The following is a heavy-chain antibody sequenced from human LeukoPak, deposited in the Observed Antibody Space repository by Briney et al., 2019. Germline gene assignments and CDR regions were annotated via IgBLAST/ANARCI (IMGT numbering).Heavy chain of an antibody. V-gene: IGHV3-21*01. CDR2: ISSSSSYI. D-gene: IGHD3-22*01. J-gene: IGHJ4*02. Sequence: PGGSLRLSCAASGFTFSDHYIDWVRQAPGKGLEWVSSISSSSSYIYYADSVKGRFTISRDNAKNSLYLQMNSLRAEDTAVYYCAGEGYGYYDSTLGYWGQGTLVTVSS. CDR1: GFTFSDHY. CDR3: AGEGYGYYDSTLGY.